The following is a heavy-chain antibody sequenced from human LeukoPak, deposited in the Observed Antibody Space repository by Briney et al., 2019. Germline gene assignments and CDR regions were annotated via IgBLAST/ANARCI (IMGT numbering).Heavy chain of an antibody. D-gene: IGHD5-18*01. CDR1: GGSISSYY. CDR2: IYYSGST. J-gene: IGHJ4*02. V-gene: IGHV4-59*01. CDR3: ARDLTATGGGYFDY. Sequence: SETLSLTCTVSGGSISSYYWSWIRQPPGKGLEWIGYIYYSGSTNYNPSLKSRVTISVDTSKNQFPLKLSSVTAADTAVYYCARDLTATGGGYFDYWGQGTLVTVSS.